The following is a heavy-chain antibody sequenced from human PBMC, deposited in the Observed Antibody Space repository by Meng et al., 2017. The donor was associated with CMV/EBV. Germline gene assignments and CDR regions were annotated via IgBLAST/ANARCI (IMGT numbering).Heavy chain of an antibody. CDR2: IVVGSGNT. CDR1: GFTFTSSA. D-gene: IGHD3-3*01. CDR3: AADLVEASYDFWSGYYGGGWFDP. J-gene: IGHJ5*02. V-gene: IGHV1-58*01. Sequence: SVKVSCKASGFTFTSSAVQWVRQARGQRLEWIGWIVVGSGNTNYAQKFQERVTITRDMSTSIAYMELSSLRSEDTAVYYCAADLVEASYDFWSGYYGGGWFDPWGQGTLVTVSS.